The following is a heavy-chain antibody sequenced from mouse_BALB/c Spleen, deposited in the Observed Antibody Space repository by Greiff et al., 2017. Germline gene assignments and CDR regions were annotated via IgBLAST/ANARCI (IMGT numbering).Heavy chain of an antibody. CDR3: ARRYYYGSSSHWYFDV. CDR1: GYTFTDYW. J-gene: IGHJ1*01. Sequence: QVQLQQSGAELVMPGASVKMSCKASGYTFTDYWMHWVKQRPGQGLEWIGAIDTSDSYTSYNQKFKGKATLTVDESSSTAYMQLSSLTSEDSAVYYCARRYYYGSSSHWYFDVWGAGTTVTVAS. CDR2: IDTSDSYT. D-gene: IGHD1-1*01. V-gene: IGHV1-69*01.